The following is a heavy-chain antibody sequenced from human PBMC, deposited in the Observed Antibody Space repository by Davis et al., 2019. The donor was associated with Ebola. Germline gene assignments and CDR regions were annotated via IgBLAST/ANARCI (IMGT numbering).Heavy chain of an antibody. J-gene: IGHJ1*01. CDR3: ARVVAYDILTGYSEYFQH. CDR2: INPNSGGT. CDR1: GYTFTGYY. Sequence: AASVKVSCKASGYTFTGYYMHWVRQAPGQGLEWMGRINPNSGGTNYAQKFQGRVTMTRDTSISTAYMELSRLRSDDTAVYYCARVVAYDILTGYSEYFQHWGQGTLVTDSS. D-gene: IGHD3-9*01. V-gene: IGHV1-2*06.